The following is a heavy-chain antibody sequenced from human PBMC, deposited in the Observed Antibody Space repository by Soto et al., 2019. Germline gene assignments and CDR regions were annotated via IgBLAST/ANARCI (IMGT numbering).Heavy chain of an antibody. CDR1: GGSISSGDYY. CDR3: ASSELERWFDP. D-gene: IGHD1-1*01. CDR2: IYYSGST. J-gene: IGHJ5*02. Sequence: SETLSLTCTVSGGSISSGDYYWSWIRQPPGKGLEWIGYIYYSGSTYYNPSLKSRVTISVDTSKNQSSLKLSSVTAADTAVYYCASSELERWFDPWGQGTLVTVSS. V-gene: IGHV4-30-4*01.